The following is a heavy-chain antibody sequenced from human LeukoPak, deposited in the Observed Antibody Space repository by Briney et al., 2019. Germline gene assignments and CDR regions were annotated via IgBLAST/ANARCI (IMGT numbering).Heavy chain of an antibody. V-gene: IGHV4-59*01. J-gene: IGHJ6*03. CDR3: ARGYHYMDV. CDR2: IYYSGST. Sequence: SETLSLTCSVSGGSISSYYWSWIRQPPGKGLEWIGYIYYSGSTNYNPSLKSRVTISVDTAKNQFSLKVSSVTAADTAVYYRARGYHYMDVWGKGTTVTVSS. CDR1: GGSISSYY.